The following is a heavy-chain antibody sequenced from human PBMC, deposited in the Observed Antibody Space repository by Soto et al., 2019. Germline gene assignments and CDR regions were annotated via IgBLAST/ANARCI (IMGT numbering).Heavy chain of an antibody. V-gene: IGHV2-70*01. CDR1: GFSLSTSGMC. Sequence: SGPTLVNPTQTLTLTCTFSGFSLSTSGMCVSWIRQPPGKALEWLALIDWDDDKYYSTSLKTRLTISKCTSKNQVVLTMTNMDTVKTATYSGERFIISYDFGSWKTHPPDSGMEVWGQGTPVTVSS. CDR2: IDWDDDK. CDR3: ERFIISYDFGSWKTHPPDSGMEV. J-gene: IGHJ6*02. D-gene: IGHD3-3*01.